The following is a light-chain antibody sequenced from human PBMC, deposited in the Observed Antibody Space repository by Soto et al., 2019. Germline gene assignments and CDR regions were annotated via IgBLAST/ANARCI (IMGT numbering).Light chain of an antibody. Sequence: AIRMTQSPSSFSASTGDRVTITCRASQGISSYLAWYQQKPGKAPKLLLYAAPTMQSGSPSRFSGSGSGTDVTLTLSGLQSEDFATDYFHQYYSYPPTFGQGTKLEIK. CDR3: HQYYSYPPT. V-gene: IGKV1-8*01. J-gene: IGKJ2*01. CDR2: AAP. CDR1: QGISSY.